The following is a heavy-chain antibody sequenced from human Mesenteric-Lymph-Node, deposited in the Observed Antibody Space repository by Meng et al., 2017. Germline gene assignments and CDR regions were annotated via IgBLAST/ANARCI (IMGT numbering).Heavy chain of an antibody. V-gene: IGHV3-23*01. J-gene: IGHJ4*02. CDR3: AKGHYYDSSGYYSLAVLGGPFDY. CDR1: GFTFSSYA. D-gene: IGHD3-22*01. CDR2: ISGSGGST. Sequence: GGSLRLSCAASGFTFSSYAMSWVRQAPGKGLEWVSAISGSGGSTYYADSVKGRFTISRDNSKNTLYLQMNSLRAEDTAVYYCAKGHYYDSSGYYSLAVLGGPFDYWGQGTLVTVSS.